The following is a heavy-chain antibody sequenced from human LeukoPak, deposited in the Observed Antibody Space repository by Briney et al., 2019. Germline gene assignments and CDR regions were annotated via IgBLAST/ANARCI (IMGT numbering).Heavy chain of an antibody. CDR1: GYTFTGYY. Sequence: GASVKASCKASGYTFTGYYMHWVRQAPGQGLELMGWINPNSGGTKYAQKFQGRVTMTRDMSIRTAYMELSRLRSDDTAVYYCARGAYTYGRHTYHYYTDVWGKGTTVTISS. CDR3: ARGAYTYGRHTYHYYTDV. V-gene: IGHV1-2*02. J-gene: IGHJ6*03. CDR2: INPNSGGT. D-gene: IGHD5-18*01.